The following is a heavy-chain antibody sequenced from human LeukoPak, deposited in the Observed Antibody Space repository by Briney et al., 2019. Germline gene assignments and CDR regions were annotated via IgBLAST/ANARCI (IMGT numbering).Heavy chain of an antibody. CDR1: GFTFDDYA. CDR3: AKDMIAAAGLYGMDV. CDR2: ISWNSGSI. V-gene: IGHV3-9*01. J-gene: IGHJ6*02. D-gene: IGHD6-13*01. Sequence: GRSLRLSCAASGFTFDDYAMHWVRHAPGKGLEWVSGISWNSGSIGYADSVKGRFTISRDNAKNSLYLQMNSLRAEDTALYYCAKDMIAAAGLYGMDVWGQGTTVTVSS.